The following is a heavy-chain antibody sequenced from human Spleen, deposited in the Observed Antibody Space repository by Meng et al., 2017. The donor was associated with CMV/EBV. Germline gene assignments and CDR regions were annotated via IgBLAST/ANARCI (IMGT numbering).Heavy chain of an antibody. CDR1: GFTFSSYA. V-gene: IGHV3-23*01. CDR3: ARSSSGAYAPMDY. CDR2: ISGSGGST. Sequence: GESLKISCAASGFTFSSYAMSWVRQAPGKGLEWVSAISGSGGSTYYADSVKGRFTISRDNSKNTLYLQMNSLRAEDTAVYYCARSSSGAYAPMDYWGQGTLVTVSS. D-gene: IGHD2-15*01. J-gene: IGHJ4*02.